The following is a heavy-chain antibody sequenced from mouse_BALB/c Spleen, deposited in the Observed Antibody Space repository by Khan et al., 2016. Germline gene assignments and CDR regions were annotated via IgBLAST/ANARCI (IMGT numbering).Heavy chain of an antibody. Sequence: EVELVESGGELVQPGGSRTLPCAASGFTFSSFGMHWVRQAPEKGLEWVAYISRGSSTIYYADTVKGRFTISRDNPKNTLFLQMTSLRSEDTATYYTGRRGWDHSAMHYYGQGTSVT. D-gene: IGHD3-3*01. CDR3: GRRGWDHSAMHY. J-gene: IGHJ4*01. CDR2: ISRGSSTI. V-gene: IGHV5-17*02. CDR1: GFTFSSFG.